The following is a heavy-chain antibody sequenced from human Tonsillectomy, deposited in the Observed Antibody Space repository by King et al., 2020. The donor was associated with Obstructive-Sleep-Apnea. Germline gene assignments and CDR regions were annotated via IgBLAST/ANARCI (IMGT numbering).Heavy chain of an antibody. J-gene: IGHJ4*02. CDR3: ARDLSYSLDY. V-gene: IGHV3-74*01. CDR2: INSDGSST. Sequence: VQLVESGGGLVQPGGSLRLSCAASGFTFSRSWMHWVRQVPGKGLMWVSHINSDGSSTNDADSVRGRFIISRDNAKNTVYLQMNRLRPEDTAVYYCARDLSYSLDYWGQGTLVTVSS. D-gene: IGHD5-18*01. CDR1: GFTFSRSW.